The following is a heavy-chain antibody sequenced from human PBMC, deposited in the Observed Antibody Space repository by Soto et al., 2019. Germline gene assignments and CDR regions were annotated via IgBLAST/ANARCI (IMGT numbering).Heavy chain of an antibody. CDR3: ARLNGVFDSRDHISEPNYNYGLDV. CDR1: GHTFTSYG. J-gene: IGHJ6*02. D-gene: IGHD3-22*01. Sequence: VASVKVSCKASGHTFTSYGISWVRQAPGQGLEWMGGIKPDSGGTDYAEKFQGRVTMTRDTSINTAYMELSRLRHDDTAVYYCARLNGVFDSRDHISEPNYNYGLDVWGQGTTVTVSS. V-gene: IGHV1-2*02. CDR2: IKPDSGGT.